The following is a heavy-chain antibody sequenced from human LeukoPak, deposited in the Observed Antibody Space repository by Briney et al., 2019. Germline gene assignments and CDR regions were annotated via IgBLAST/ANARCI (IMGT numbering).Heavy chain of an antibody. J-gene: IGHJ1*01. CDR1: GFTFSSYS. Sequence: GGSLRLSCAASGFTFSSYSMNWVRQAPGKGLEWVSSIDFTSRYIYNADSVKGRFTTSRDNAKNSLDLQMNSLKVEDTAVYYCATPAAGPGAEYSLYWGQGTLVILSS. V-gene: IGHV3-21*01. CDR3: ATPAAGPGAEYSLY. D-gene: IGHD6-13*01. CDR2: IDFTSRYI.